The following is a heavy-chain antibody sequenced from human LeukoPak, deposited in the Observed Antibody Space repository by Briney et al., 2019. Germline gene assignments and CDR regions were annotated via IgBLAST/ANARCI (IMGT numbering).Heavy chain of an antibody. CDR3: ASSQRITMIVVVNHYYFDY. CDR1: GGSISSYY. Sequence: SETLSLTCTVSGGSISSYYWSWIRQPAGKGLEWIGRIYTSGSTNYNPSLKSRVTMSVDTSKNQFSLKLSSVTAADTAVYYCASSQRITMIVVVNHYYFDYWGQGTLVTVSS. J-gene: IGHJ4*02. CDR2: IYTSGST. V-gene: IGHV4-4*07. D-gene: IGHD3-22*01.